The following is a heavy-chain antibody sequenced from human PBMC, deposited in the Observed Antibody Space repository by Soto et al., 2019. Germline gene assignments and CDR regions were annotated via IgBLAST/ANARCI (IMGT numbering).Heavy chain of an antibody. CDR3: ARDPGVTESGMASEFDY. J-gene: IGHJ4*02. D-gene: IGHD2-8*01. Sequence: ASVKVSCKASGYTFTSYYMHWVRQAPGQGLEWMGIINPSGGSTSYAQKFQGRVTMTRDTSTSTVYMELSSLRSEDTAVYYCARDPGVTESGMASEFDYWGQGTLVTVSS. CDR2: INPSGGST. V-gene: IGHV1-46*01. CDR1: GYTFTSYY.